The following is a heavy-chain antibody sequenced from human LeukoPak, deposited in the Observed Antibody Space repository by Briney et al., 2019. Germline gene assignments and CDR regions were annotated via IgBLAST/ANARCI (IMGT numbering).Heavy chain of an antibody. CDR3: ARGKSFDY. CDR1: GFTFSSYA. Sequence: PGGSLRLSCAASGFTFSSYAMSWVRQAPGKGLEWVSAISGSGGNTYYADSVKGRFTISRDNAKNSLYLQMNSLRAEDTAVYYCARGKSFDYWGQGTLVTVSS. CDR2: ISGSGGNT. J-gene: IGHJ4*02. V-gene: IGHV3-21*01.